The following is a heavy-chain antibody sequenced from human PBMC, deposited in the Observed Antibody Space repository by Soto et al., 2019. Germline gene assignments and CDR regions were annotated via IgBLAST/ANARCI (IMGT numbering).Heavy chain of an antibody. D-gene: IGHD6-19*01. V-gene: IGHV1-69*01. CDR3: ASRTEGVAGTYYYYGMDV. CDR1: GGTFSSYA. CDR2: IIPIFGTA. Sequence: QVQLVQSGAEVKKPGSSVKVSCKASGGTFSSYAISWVRQAPGQGLEWMGGIIPIFGTANYAQKFQGRVTITADESTSTAYMELSRLRSDDTAVYYCASRTEGVAGTYYYYGMDVWGQGTTVTVSS. J-gene: IGHJ6*02.